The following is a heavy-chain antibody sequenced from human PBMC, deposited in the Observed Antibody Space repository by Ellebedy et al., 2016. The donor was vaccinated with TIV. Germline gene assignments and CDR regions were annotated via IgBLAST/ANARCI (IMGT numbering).Heavy chain of an antibody. CDR3: ARSYIAVAGIGDH. V-gene: IGHV1-18*01. J-gene: IGHJ4*02. CDR1: GYFFTTYG. D-gene: IGHD6-19*01. Sequence: AASVKVSCKASGYFFTTYGITWVRQAPGQGLEWMGWIDTDSGRTNLAQKYQGRVTMTRDTSTSTAYMELRSLISDDTAIYYCARSYIAVAGIGDHWGQGTLVTVSS. CDR2: IDTDSGRT.